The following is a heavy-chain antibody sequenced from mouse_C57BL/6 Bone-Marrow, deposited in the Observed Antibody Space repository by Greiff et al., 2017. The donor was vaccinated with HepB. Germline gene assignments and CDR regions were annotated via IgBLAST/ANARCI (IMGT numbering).Heavy chain of an antibody. Sequence: VQVVESGAELARPGASVKLSCKASGYTFTSYGISWVKQRTGQGLEWIGEIYPRSGNTYYNEKFKGKATLTADKSSSTAYMELRSLTSEDSAVYFCARVEVTTVVESYWGQGTTLTVSS. CDR1: GYTFTSYG. V-gene: IGHV1-81*01. D-gene: IGHD1-1*01. J-gene: IGHJ2*01. CDR3: ARVEVTTVVESY. CDR2: IYPRSGNT.